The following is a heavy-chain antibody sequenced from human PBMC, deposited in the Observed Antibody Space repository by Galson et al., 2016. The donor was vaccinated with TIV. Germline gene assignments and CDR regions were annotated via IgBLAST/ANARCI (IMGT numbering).Heavy chain of an antibody. CDR3: ARGGGSYYAVDS. V-gene: IGHV3-20*04. CDR2: IKWNGESR. Sequence: SLRLSCAASGFTVDDYGMSWVRQAPGKGLEWVSGIKWNGESRRYVDSVRGRFTISRDNAKNSLYLQMNSLRAEDTALYYCARGGGSYYAVDSWGQGTLVIVSS. CDR1: GFTVDDYG. J-gene: IGHJ4*02. D-gene: IGHD1-26*01.